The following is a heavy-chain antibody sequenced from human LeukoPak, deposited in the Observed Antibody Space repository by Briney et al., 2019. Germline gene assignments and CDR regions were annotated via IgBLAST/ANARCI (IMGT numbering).Heavy chain of an antibody. J-gene: IGHJ4*02. CDR2: IYSGGST. V-gene: IGHV3-53*01. CDR1: GFTVSSNY. Sequence: GGSLRLSCAASGFTVSSNYMSWVRQAPGKGLEWVSVIYSGGSTYYADSVKGRFTISRDNSKNTLYLQMNSLRAEDTAVYYCAKVPSMVRGVIIGYWGQGTLVTVSS. CDR3: AKVPSMVRGVIIGY. D-gene: IGHD3-10*01.